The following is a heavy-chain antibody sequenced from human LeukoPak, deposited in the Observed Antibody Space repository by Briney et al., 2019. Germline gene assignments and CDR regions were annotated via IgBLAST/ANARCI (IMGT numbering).Heavy chain of an antibody. J-gene: IGHJ5*02. Sequence: ASVRVSSMASGYTFTIYYMHWVRQAPGQGLGWMAIINTSGGSTSYAQKFQCRVTMTRDTSTSTVYMELSSLRSEDTAVYYCARSHSSSWQVSGFDPWGQGTLVTVSS. CDR1: GYTFTIYY. V-gene: IGHV1-46*01. CDR3: ARSHSSSWQVSGFDP. D-gene: IGHD6-13*01. CDR2: INTSGGST.